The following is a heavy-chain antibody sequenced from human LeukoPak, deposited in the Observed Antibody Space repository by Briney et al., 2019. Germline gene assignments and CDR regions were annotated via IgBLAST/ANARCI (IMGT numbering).Heavy chain of an antibody. D-gene: IGHD3-10*02. V-gene: IGHV4-59*12. CDR2: IYYSGST. CDR3: ARDLSVRGVTVVGY. J-gene: IGHJ4*02. Sequence: PSETLSLTCTVSGGSISSYYWSWIRQPPGKGLEWIGYIYYSGSTNYNPSLKSRVTISVDTSKNQFSLKLSSVTTADTAVYYCARDLSVRGVTVVGYWGQGTLVTVSS. CDR1: GGSISSYY.